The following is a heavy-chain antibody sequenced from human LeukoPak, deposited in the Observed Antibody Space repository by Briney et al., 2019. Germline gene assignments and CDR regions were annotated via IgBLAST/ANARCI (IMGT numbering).Heavy chain of an antibody. D-gene: IGHD6-6*01. CDR1: GGSISSYY. Sequence: SETLSLTCTVSGGSISSYYWSWIRQPPGKGLEWIGYIYYSGSTNYNPSLKSRATISVDTSKNQFSLKLSSVTAADTAVYYCAREVVEYSSSRFWFDPWGQGTLVTVSS. J-gene: IGHJ5*02. V-gene: IGHV4-59*01. CDR2: IYYSGST. CDR3: AREVVEYSSSRFWFDP.